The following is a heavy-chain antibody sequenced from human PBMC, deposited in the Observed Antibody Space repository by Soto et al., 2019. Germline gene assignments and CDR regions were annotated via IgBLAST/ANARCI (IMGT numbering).Heavy chain of an antibody. V-gene: IGHV1-69*06. J-gene: IGHJ4*02. D-gene: IGHD1-26*01. CDR2: IIPIFGTA. Sequence: QVQLVQSGAEVQKPGSSVKVSCKASGGTFSSYAISWVRQAPGQGLAWMGGIIPIFGTANYAQKFQGRVTITADKPTSTAYMEMSSLRSEDTAVYYGAGARGGSYSYYFDYWGQGTLVTVSS. CDR3: AGARGGSYSYYFDY. CDR1: GGTFSSYA.